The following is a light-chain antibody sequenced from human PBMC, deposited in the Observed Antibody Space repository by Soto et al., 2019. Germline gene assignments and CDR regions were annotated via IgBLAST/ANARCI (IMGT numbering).Light chain of an antibody. CDR3: QQYKDGAWT. CDR2: DAS. J-gene: IGKJ1*01. CDR1: QRIDRY. V-gene: IGKV1-5*01. Sequence: DIQLTQSPSTLSASVGDRVTVTCRASQRIDRYLAWYQQKPGKVPKLLVYDASTLEGGVPSSFSGSGSATEFILTISSLQPDDFATYYCQQYKDGAWTFGQGTRVEIK.